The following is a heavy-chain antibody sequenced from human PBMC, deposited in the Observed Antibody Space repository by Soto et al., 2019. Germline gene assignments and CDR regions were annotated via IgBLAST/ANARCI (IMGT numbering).Heavy chain of an antibody. D-gene: IGHD3-3*01. CDR3: ARWGYYDFWSGYSTTLDY. V-gene: IGHV1-8*01. Sequence: QVQLVQSGAEVKKPGASVKVSCKASGYTFTSYDINWVRQATGQGLEWMGWMNPNSGNTGYAQKLQGRVTMTRNTSISTAYMELGSLRSEDTAVYYCARWGYYDFWSGYSTTLDYWGQGTLVTVSS. J-gene: IGHJ4*02. CDR2: MNPNSGNT. CDR1: GYTFTSYD.